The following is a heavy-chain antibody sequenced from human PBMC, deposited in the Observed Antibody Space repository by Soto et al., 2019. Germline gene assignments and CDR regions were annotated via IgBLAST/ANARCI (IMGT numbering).Heavy chain of an antibody. CDR3: AREGVRGMDV. D-gene: IGHD3-16*01. CDR1: GGTFSSYT. J-gene: IGHJ6*02. CDR2: INPSGGT. V-gene: IGHV1-46*01. Sequence: GASVKVSCKASGGTFSSYTISWVRQAPGQGLEWMGIINPSGGTSYAQKFQGRVTMTRDTSTSTVYMELSSLRSEDTAVYYCAREGVRGMDVWGQGTTVTVSS.